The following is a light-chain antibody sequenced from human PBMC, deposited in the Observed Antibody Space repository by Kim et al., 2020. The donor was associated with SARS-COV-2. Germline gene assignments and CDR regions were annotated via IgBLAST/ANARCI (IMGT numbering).Light chain of an antibody. CDR2: GKN. CDR3: NSRDSSGKHPGYV. J-gene: IGLJ1*01. Sequence: SSELTQDPAVSVALGQTVRITCQGDSLRSYYASWYQQKPGQAPVLVIYGKNNRPSGIPDRFSGSSSGNTASLTITGAQAEDEADYYCNSRDSSGKHPGYVFGTGTKVTVL. V-gene: IGLV3-19*01. CDR1: SLRSYY.